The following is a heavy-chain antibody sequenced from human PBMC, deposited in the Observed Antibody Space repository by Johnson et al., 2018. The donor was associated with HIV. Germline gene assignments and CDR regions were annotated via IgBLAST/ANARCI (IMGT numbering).Heavy chain of an antibody. J-gene: IGHJ3*02. CDR1: GFTFDDFG. CDR3: ARGGYCRSTNCYRGNAFDI. Sequence: VQLVESGGGVVRPGGSLRLSCAASGFTFDDFGMTWIRQAPGKGLEWVSGITWNGGGVGYADSVRGRFTISRENAKNSLYLQMNSLKDEDTALYYCARGGYCRSTNCYRGNAFDIWGPVPMVTVSS. D-gene: IGHD2-2*01. V-gene: IGHV3-20*04. CDR2: ITWNGGGV.